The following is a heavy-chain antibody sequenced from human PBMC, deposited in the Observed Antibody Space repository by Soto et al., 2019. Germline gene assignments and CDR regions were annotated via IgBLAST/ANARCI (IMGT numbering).Heavy chain of an antibody. J-gene: IGHJ6*02. CDR3: ASSYYDILTGYYISNYYYYGMDV. D-gene: IGHD3-9*01. CDR1: GYSITRSG. CDR2: ISAYNGNT. Sequence: VKVYCKGSGYSITRSGVSRVRLEKEQGLEWMGWISAYNGNTNYAQKLQGRVTMTTDTSTSTAYMELRSLRSDDTAVYYCASSYYDILTGYYISNYYYYGMDVWGQGTTVTVSS. V-gene: IGHV1-18*01.